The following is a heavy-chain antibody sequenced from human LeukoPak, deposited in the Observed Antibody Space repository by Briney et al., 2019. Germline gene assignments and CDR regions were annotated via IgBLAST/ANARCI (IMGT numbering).Heavy chain of an antibody. Sequence: PSETLSLTCTVSGGSISSYYWSWIRQPAGKGLEWIGRIYTSGSTNYNPSLKSRVTMSVDTSKNRFSLKLSSVTAADTAVYYCARCIAARYYYYYYMDVWGKGTTVTVSS. CDR2: IYTSGST. V-gene: IGHV4-4*07. CDR3: ARCIAARYYYYYYMDV. D-gene: IGHD6-6*01. J-gene: IGHJ6*03. CDR1: GGSISSYY.